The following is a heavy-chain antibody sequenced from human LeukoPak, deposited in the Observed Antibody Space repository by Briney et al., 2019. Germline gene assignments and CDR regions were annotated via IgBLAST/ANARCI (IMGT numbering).Heavy chain of an antibody. CDR3: ASNRVIWFGEFNYYYGMDV. V-gene: IGHV4-31*03. D-gene: IGHD3-10*01. J-gene: IGHJ6*04. Sequence: SETLSFTCTVSGGSISSGGYYWSWIRQHPGKGLEWIGYIYYSGSTYYNPSLKTRVTISVDTSKNQFSLKLSSVTAADTAVYYCASNRVIWFGEFNYYYGMDVWGKGTTVTVSS. CDR2: IYYSGST. CDR1: GGSISSGGYY.